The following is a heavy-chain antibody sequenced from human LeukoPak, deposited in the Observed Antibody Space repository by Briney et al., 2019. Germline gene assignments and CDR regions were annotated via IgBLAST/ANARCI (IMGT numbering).Heavy chain of an antibody. CDR1: GYTFTGYY. CDR3: ARALPYGDYVSY. D-gene: IGHD4-17*01. V-gene: IGHV1-2*06. J-gene: IGHJ4*02. Sequence: ASVKVSCKASGYTFTGYYMHWVRQAPGQGLEWMGRINPNSGGTNYAQKLQGRVTMTRDTSISTAYMELSRLRSDDTAVNYCARALPYGDYVSYWGQGTLVTVSS. CDR2: INPNSGGT.